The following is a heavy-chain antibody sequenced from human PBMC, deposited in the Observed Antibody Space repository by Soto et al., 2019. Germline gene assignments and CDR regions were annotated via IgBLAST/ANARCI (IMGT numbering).Heavy chain of an antibody. CDR1: GFTFRNYA. CDR2: VSRSGDSK. CDR3: AKDRGDFYGYYYYYYGMDV. J-gene: IGHJ6*01. Sequence: PGGSLLVSCVTSGFTFRNYAMSWVHQAPGRGLEWVSSVSRSGDSKYYADAVKGRFIISRDNSKNTLYLQMNSLTAEDTAVYYCAKDRGDFYGYYYYYYGMDVWGPGTTVTVSS. V-gene: IGHV3-23*01. D-gene: IGHD3-10*01.